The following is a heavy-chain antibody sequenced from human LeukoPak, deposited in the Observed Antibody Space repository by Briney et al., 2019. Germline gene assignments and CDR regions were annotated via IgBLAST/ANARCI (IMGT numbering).Heavy chain of an antibody. D-gene: IGHD6-19*01. V-gene: IGHV1-2*02. CDR3: APRRVAADKGFDY. CDR1: GYTFTDYY. Sequence: ASVTVSCKASGYTFTDYYMHWMRQAPGQGREWMGWMNPNSGGTNYAQKFQGRVTMTRDTSITTAYMELSSLRSDDTAVYYCAPRRVAADKGFDYWGQGTLVTVSS. J-gene: IGHJ4*02. CDR2: MNPNSGGT.